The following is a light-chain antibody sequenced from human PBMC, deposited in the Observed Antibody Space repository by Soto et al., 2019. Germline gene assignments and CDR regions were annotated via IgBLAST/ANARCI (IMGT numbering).Light chain of an antibody. V-gene: IGLV1-40*01. Sequence: QSVLTQPPSVSGAPGPRITISFTWSSSNIGAGYDVHWYQQIPGTAPKLLIYGNSNRTAGVPDRFSGSKFGTSASLAISGVQAEDEADYYCQSYDRSLSVIFGGGTQLTVL. CDR2: GNS. J-gene: IGLJ2*01. CDR1: SSNIGAGYD. CDR3: QSYDRSLSVI.